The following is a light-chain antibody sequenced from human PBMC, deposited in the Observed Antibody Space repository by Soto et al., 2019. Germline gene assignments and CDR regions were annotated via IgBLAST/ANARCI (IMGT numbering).Light chain of an antibody. CDR1: QSVTSY. CDR3: QQSYKIPPT. CDR2: AAS. Sequence: GSRVTVTCRASQSVTSYLNWYQQTPGQAPKLLIYAASSLQRGVPSRFSGSGSGTDFTLTISNLQREDFAIYYCQQSYKIPPTFGQGTRLEIK. J-gene: IGKJ5*01. V-gene: IGKV1-39*01.